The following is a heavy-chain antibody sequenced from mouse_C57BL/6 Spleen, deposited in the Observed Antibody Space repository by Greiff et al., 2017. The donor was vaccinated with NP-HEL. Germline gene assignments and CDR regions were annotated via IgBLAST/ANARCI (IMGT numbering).Heavy chain of an antibody. CDR3: ARGRDATWFAY. J-gene: IGHJ3*01. CDR1: GHTFTSYW. D-gene: IGHD3-3*01. Sequence: QVQLQQPGAELVKPGASVKLSCKASGHTFTSYWMHWVKQRPGQGLEWIGMIHPNSGSTNYNEKFKSKATLTVDKSSSTAYMQLSSLTSEDSAVYYCARGRDATWFAYWGQGTLVTVSA. CDR2: IHPNSGST. V-gene: IGHV1-64*01.